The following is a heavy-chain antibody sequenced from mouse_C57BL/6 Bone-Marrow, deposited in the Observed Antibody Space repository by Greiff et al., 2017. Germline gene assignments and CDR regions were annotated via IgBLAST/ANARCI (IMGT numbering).Heavy chain of an antibody. CDR1: GFTFSSYG. CDR2: ISSGGSYT. J-gene: IGHJ2*01. CDR3: ARQRTGYYVDY. V-gene: IGHV5-6*02. D-gene: IGHD4-1*01. Sequence: DVMLVESGGDLVKPGVSLKLSCAASGFTFSSYGMSWVRQTPDKRLEWVATISSGGSYTYYPDSVKGRFTISRDNAKNTLYLQMSSLKSEDTAMYYCARQRTGYYVDYWGQGTTLTVSS.